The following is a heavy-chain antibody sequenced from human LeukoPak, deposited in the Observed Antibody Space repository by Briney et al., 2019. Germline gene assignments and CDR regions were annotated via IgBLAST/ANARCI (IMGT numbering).Heavy chain of an antibody. J-gene: IGHJ4*02. Sequence: GGSLRLSCAASGFTVSSNYMSWVRQAPGKGLEWVANIKQDGSEKYYVDSVKGRFTISRDNAKNSLYLQMISLRAEDTAVYYCAREGGDTSGWYEAYFDYWGQGTLVTVSS. D-gene: IGHD6-19*01. V-gene: IGHV3-7*01. CDR1: GFTVSSNY. CDR3: AREGGDTSGWYEAYFDY. CDR2: IKQDGSEK.